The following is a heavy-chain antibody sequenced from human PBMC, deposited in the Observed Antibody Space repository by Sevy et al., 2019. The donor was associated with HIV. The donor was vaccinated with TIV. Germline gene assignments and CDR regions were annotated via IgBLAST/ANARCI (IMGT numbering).Heavy chain of an antibody. Sequence: VGSLRLSCAASGFTFSNYNINWVRQAPGKALEWVSYISGLSNYIYYADSLGGRFTISRDNAKNSVYLQMNSLRTEDTAVYYCARGASSGSDYFDYWGQGTLVTVSS. D-gene: IGHD6-19*01. V-gene: IGHV3-21*01. J-gene: IGHJ4*02. CDR3: ARGASSGSDYFDY. CDR2: ISGLSNYI. CDR1: GFTFSNYN.